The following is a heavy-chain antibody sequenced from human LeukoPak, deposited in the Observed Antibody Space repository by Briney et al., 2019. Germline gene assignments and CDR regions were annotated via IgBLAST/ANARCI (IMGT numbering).Heavy chain of an antibody. CDR1: GGSFSGYY. CDR2: INHSGST. CDR3: ARGAGIAASPLRY. J-gene: IGHJ4*02. V-gene: IGHV4-34*01. D-gene: IGHD6-13*01. Sequence: SETLSLTCAVYGGSFSGYYWSWIRQPPGKGLEWIGEINHSGSTNYNPSLKSRVTISVDTSKNQFSLKLSSVTAADTAVYYRARGAGIAASPLRYWGQGTLVTVSS.